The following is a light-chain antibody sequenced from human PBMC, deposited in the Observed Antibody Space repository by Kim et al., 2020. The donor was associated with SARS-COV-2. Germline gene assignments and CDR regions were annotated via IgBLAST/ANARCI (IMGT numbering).Light chain of an antibody. V-gene: IGKV1-5*03. J-gene: IGKJ1*01. Sequence: GSVGDRVTITCRASQNIGPWLAWYQQKPGKGPKLLIYKASILENGVPSRFSGSGSGTELTLAISSLQPDDFATYFCQQYERYPRTFGQGTKVDIK. CDR3: QQYERYPRT. CDR1: QNIGPW. CDR2: KAS.